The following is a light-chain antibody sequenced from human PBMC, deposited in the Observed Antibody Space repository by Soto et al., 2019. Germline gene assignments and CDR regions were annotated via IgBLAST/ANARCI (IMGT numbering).Light chain of an antibody. Sequence: EIVLTQFPATLFLSPGERATLSCRASQSISSYLAWYQQKPDQAPRLLIYDASNRATGIPARFSGSGSGTDFTLTITSLEPEDFAVYYCHQRSTWPFTFGPGTKVDLK. V-gene: IGKV3-11*01. CDR1: QSISSY. CDR2: DAS. CDR3: HQRSTWPFT. J-gene: IGKJ3*01.